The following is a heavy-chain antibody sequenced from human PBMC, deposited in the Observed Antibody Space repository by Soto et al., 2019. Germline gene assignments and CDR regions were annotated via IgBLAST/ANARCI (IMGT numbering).Heavy chain of an antibody. CDR3: TTDTSRSAVAGTDY. CDR2: IKSKTDGGTT. CDR1: GFTFSNAW. V-gene: IGHV3-15*01. J-gene: IGHJ4*02. Sequence: EVQLVESGGGLVKPGGSLRLSCAASGFTFSNAWMSWVRQAPGKGLEWVGRIKSKTDGGTTDYAAPVKGRFTISRDDSKNTLYLQMNSLKTEDTAVYYCTTDTSRSAVAGTDYWGQGTLVTVSS. D-gene: IGHD6-19*01.